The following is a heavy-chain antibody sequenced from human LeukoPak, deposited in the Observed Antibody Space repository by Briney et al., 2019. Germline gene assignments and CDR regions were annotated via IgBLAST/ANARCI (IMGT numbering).Heavy chain of an antibody. J-gene: IGHJ6*02. CDR2: MNPNSGNT. D-gene: IGHD6-13*01. V-gene: IGHV1-8*01. CDR3: ARGFKAAGFYYYYGMDV. CDR1: GYTFTSYD. Sequence: ASVKVSCKASGYTFTSYDINWVRQATGQGLEWMGWMNPNSGNTGYAQKFQGRVTMTRNTSISTAYMELSSLRSEDTAVYYCARGFKAAGFYYYYGMDVWGQGATVTVSS.